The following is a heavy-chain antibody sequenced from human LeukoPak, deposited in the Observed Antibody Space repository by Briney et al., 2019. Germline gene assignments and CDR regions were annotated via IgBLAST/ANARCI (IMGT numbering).Heavy chain of an antibody. CDR2: ISFDGTNK. Sequence: SGGSLRLSCAASGFTFSNYAFHWVRQAPGKGLEWVTVISFDGTNKYYADSVKGRFTISRDNSKNTVYLQMNSLRAEDTAVYYCARDDKYSYGHGPLFFDYWGQGTLVTVSS. CDR3: ARDDKYSYGHGPLFFDY. D-gene: IGHD5-18*01. V-gene: IGHV3-30-3*01. J-gene: IGHJ4*02. CDR1: GFTFSNYA.